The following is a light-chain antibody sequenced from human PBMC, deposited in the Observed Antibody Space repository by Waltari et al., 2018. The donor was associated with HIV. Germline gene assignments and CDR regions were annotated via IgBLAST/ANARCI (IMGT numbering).Light chain of an antibody. CDR1: QSVTSSY. V-gene: IGKV3-20*01. CDR2: GAS. J-gene: IGKJ1*01. Sequence: EIVLTQSPGTLSLSPGERATLSCRASQSVTSSYLAWSQQKPGQSPRLLIYGASSRATGIPDRVSGSGSGTDFTLTISRLEPEGFAVYYCQQYGRSPWTFGQGTKVEIK. CDR3: QQYGRSPWT.